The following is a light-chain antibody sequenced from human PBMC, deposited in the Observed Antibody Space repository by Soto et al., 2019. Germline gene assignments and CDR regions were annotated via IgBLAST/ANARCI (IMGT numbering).Light chain of an antibody. CDR1: QSISSY. Sequence: DIQMTQSPSSLSASVGDRVTITCRASQSISSYLNWYQQKPGKAPKLLIYAASSLQRGVTSRFSGSGSGTDFTLTISSLQPEDVATYYCQQSYSTPPTFGQGTKVEIK. CDR2: AAS. J-gene: IGKJ1*01. CDR3: QQSYSTPPT. V-gene: IGKV1-39*01.